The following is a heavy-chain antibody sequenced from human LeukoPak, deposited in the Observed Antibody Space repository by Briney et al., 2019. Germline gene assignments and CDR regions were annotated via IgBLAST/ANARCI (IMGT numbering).Heavy chain of an antibody. Sequence: GGSLRLSCAASGFTFSDYYMNWIRQAPGKGLEWVSYISSSGSTIYYADSVKGRFTISRDNAKNSLYLQMNSLRAEDTAVYYCARDLRGYSYGYYFDYWGQGTLVTVSS. V-gene: IGHV3-11*01. CDR3: ARDLRGYSYGYYFDY. CDR1: GFTFSDYY. J-gene: IGHJ4*02. D-gene: IGHD5-18*01. CDR2: ISSSGSTI.